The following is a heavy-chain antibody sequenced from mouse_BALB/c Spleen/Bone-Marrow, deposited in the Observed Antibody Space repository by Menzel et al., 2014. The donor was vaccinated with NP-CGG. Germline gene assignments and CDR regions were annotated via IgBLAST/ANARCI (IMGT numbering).Heavy chain of an antibody. CDR1: GYTFTSYW. CDR2: IYPGNSDT. CDR3: TTLARNYFDY. J-gene: IGHJ2*01. Sequence: EVMLVESGTVLARPGASVKMSCKASGYTFTSYWMHWVKQRPGRGLEWIGTIYPGNSDTTYNQKFKGKAKLTAVTSTSTAYMELSSLTNEDSAVYYCTTLARNYFDYWGQGTTLTVSS. V-gene: IGHV1-5*01.